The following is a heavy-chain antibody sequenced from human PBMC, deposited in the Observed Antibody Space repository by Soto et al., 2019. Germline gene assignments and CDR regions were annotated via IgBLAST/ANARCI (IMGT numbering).Heavy chain of an antibody. J-gene: IGHJ6*02. V-gene: IGHV1-69*02. CDR3: ARCNEVAIIKETPYYYYGMDV. D-gene: IGHD5-12*01. Sequence: QVQLVQSGAEVKKPGSSVKVSCEASGGTLNSNTITWVRQAPGQRLEWVGKITPILGVTTYAQRFQGRVTITEDKSTSTVYMDLSGLRSEDSAVYYCARCNEVAIIKETPYYYYGMDVWGQGTTVTVSS. CDR1: GGTLNSNT. CDR2: ITPILGVT.